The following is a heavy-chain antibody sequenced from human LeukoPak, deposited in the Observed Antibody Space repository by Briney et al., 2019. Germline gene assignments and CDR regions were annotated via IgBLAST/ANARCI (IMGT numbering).Heavy chain of an antibody. CDR3: AKGGSIVVVPAAEH. CDR1: GFTFSGYA. V-gene: IGHV3-23*01. D-gene: IGHD2-2*01. J-gene: IGHJ1*01. Sequence: GGSLRLSCAASGFTFSGYAMSWVRQAPGRGLEWVSAISGSGGSTYYADSVKGRFTISRDNSKNTLYLQMISLRAEDTAVYYCAKGGSIVVVPAAEHWGQGTLVTVSS. CDR2: ISGSGGST.